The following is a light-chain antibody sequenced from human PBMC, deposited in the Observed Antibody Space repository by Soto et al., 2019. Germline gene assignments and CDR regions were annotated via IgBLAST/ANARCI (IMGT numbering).Light chain of an antibody. V-gene: IGKV3-15*01. J-gene: IGKJ4*01. CDR1: QSVSSY. Sequence: EIVMTQSPATLSVSPGERATLSCRARQSVSSYLAWYQQKPGQAPRLLIYGASTRATGIPARFSGSGSGTEFTLTISSLQSEDFAVYYCQQYKNWPTFGGGTKVEIK. CDR3: QQYKNWPT. CDR2: GAS.